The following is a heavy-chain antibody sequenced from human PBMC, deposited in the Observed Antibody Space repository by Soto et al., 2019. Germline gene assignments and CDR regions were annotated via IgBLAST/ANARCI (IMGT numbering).Heavy chain of an antibody. D-gene: IGHD5-18*01. Sequence: SETLSLTCTVSGGSISSYYLSWIRQPPGKGLEWIGYIYYSGSTNYNPSLKSRVTISVDTSKNQFSLKLSSVTAADTAVYYCARHRRDTAMAGLFDYWGQGTLVTVSS. V-gene: IGHV4-59*08. CDR3: ARHRRDTAMAGLFDY. J-gene: IGHJ4*02. CDR2: IYYSGST. CDR1: GGSISSYY.